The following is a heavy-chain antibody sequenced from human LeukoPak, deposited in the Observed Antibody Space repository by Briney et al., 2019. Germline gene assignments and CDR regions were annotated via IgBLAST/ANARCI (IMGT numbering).Heavy chain of an antibody. J-gene: IGHJ4*02. CDR2: ISAYNGNT. V-gene: IGHV1-18*04. CDR3: ARDKGSMTTVTNFDY. Sequence: GASVKVSCKASGYTFTSYGISWVRQAPGQGLEWIGWISAYNGNTNYAQKLQGRVAMTTDTSTSTAYMELRSLRSDDTAVYYCARDKGSMTTVTNFDYWGQGTLVTVSS. D-gene: IGHD4-17*01. CDR1: GYTFTSYG.